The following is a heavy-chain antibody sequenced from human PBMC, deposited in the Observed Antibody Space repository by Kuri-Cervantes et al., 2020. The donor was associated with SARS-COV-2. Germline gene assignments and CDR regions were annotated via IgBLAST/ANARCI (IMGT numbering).Heavy chain of an antibody. CDR3: ARERGVIPAGLGWFDP. CDR1: GFTFSDYT. D-gene: IGHD2-2*01. Sequence: GGSLRLSCAASGFTFSDYTMNWVRRAPEKGLEWVSSISSSTTSIYYADSVRGRFTISRDNAKNTLYLQMDSLRAEDSAVYYCARERGVIPAGLGWFDPWGQGTLVTVSS. CDR2: ISSSTTSI. V-gene: IGHV3-21*01. J-gene: IGHJ5*02.